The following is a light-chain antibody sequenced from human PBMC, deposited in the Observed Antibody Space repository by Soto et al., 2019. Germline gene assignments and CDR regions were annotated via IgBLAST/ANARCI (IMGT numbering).Light chain of an antibody. CDR3: HQRSNWPRT. CDR1: QSVSTY. CDR2: DAS. J-gene: IGKJ2*01. V-gene: IGKV3-11*01. Sequence: EIVLTQSPATLSLSPGERATLSCRASQSVSTYLAWYQQKPGQAPRLLIYDASNRATGIPARFSGSGSGTDFTLTISILEPEDFALYYCHQRSNWPRTFGQGTKLEIK.